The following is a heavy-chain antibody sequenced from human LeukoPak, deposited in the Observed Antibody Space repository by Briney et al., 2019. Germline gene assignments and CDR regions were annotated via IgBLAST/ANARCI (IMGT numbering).Heavy chain of an antibody. V-gene: IGHV4-61*02. CDR3: ARDRTAERFES. Sequence: SETLSLTCTVSGGTISSADYYGSWIRQPAGKGLEWIGRIYSSGTTSYNPSLKSRVTISTDTSKNQFYLNLRSVAAADTAVYFCARDRTAERFESWGQGTLVTVSS. J-gene: IGHJ4*02. CDR1: GGTISSADYY. D-gene: IGHD1-1*01. CDR2: IYSSGTT.